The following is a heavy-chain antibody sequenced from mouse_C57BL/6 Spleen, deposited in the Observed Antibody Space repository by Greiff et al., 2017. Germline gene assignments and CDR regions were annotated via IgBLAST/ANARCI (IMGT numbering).Heavy chain of an antibody. Sequence: VQLQQPGAELVMPGASVKLSCKASGYTFTSYWMHWVKQRPGQGLEWIGEIDPSDSYTNYNQKFKGKSTLTVDKSSSTAYMQLSSLTSEDSAVYYCARSPIYYCNDNAMDYWGQGTSVTVSS. CDR2: IDPSDSYT. J-gene: IGHJ4*01. CDR3: ARSPIYYCNDNAMDY. D-gene: IGHD2-2*01. V-gene: IGHV1-69*01. CDR1: GYTFTSYW.